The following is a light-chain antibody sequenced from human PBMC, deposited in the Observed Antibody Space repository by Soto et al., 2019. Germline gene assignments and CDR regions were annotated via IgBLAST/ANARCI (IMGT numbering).Light chain of an antibody. V-gene: IGKV1-5*03. J-gene: IGKJ1*01. CDR1: QNINSW. CDR2: KAS. Sequence: ASVGDRVTITCRASQNINSWLAWYQQKPGKAPKLLIYKASTLKSGVPSRFSGSGSGTEFTLTISSLQPDDFATYYCQHYNSYSEAFGQGTKVDIK. CDR3: QHYNSYSEA.